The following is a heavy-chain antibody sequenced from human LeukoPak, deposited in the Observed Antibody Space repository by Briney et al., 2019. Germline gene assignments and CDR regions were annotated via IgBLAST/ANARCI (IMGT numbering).Heavy chain of an antibody. CDR2: INHSGST. CDR1: GGSVSGYY. CDR3: ARVWRSSWFFDY. Sequence: SETLSLTCAVYGGSVSGYYWSWIRQPPGKGLEWIGEINHSGSTNYNPSLKSRVTISVDASKNQFSLKLSSVTAADTAVYYCARVWRSSWFFDYWGQGTLVTVSS. D-gene: IGHD6-13*01. J-gene: IGHJ4*02. V-gene: IGHV4-34*01.